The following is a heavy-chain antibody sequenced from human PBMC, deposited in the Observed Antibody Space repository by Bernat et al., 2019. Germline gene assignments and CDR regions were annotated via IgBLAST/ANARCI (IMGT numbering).Heavy chain of an antibody. Sequence: QLQLQESGPGLVKPSETLSLTCTVSGGSISSSSYYWGWIRQPPGKGLEWIGSIYYSGSTYYNPSLKSRVTISVDTSKNQFSLKLSSVTAADTAVYYCARGTPRPNYDFWSGYPTYIDYWGQGTLVTVSS. D-gene: IGHD3-3*01. CDR3: ARGTPRPNYDFWSGYPTYIDY. J-gene: IGHJ4*02. CDR2: IYYSGST. V-gene: IGHV4-39*01. CDR1: GGSISSSSYY.